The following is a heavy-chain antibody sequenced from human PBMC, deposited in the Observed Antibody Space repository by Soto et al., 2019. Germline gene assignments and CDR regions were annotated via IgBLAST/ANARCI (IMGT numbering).Heavy chain of an antibody. D-gene: IGHD3-16*01. V-gene: IGHV3-48*02. CDR1: GFSFSDYS. CDR2: IRDGVGSI. CDR3: ARDHRYDLDI. J-gene: IGHJ3*02. Sequence: GGSLRLSCAASGFSFSDYSMNWVRQAPGKGLEWLAYIRDGVGSIKYADSVEGRFTISRDNAKNSLYLQMNSLRDEDTAVYYCARDHRYDLDIWGQGTRVTVSS.